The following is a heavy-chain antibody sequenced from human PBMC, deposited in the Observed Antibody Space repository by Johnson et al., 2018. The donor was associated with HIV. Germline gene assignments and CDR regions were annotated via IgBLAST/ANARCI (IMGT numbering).Heavy chain of an antibody. CDR2: IKQDGSEK. CDR3: ARDGPSTGLGPDAFDI. J-gene: IGHJ3*02. CDR1: GFTFSSYA. D-gene: IGHD6-19*01. V-gene: IGHV3-7*03. Sequence: VLLVESGGGVVQPGRSLRLSCAASGFTFSSYAMHWVRQAPGKGLEWVANIKQDGSEKYYVDSVKGRFTISRDNAKNSLYLQMNSLRAEDTAVYYCARDGPSTGLGPDAFDIWGQGTMVTVSS.